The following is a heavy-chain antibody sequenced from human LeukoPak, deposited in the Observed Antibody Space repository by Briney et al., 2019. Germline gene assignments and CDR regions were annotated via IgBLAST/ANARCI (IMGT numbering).Heavy chain of an antibody. J-gene: IGHJ4*02. Sequence: PGGSLRLSCAASGFTFSSYGMHWVRQAPGKGLEWVAFIRYDGSNKYYADSVKGRFTISRDNSKNTLYLQMKSLRAEDTAVYYCAKSPDDYGDLYFDYWGQGTLVTVSS. V-gene: IGHV3-30*02. CDR2: IRYDGSNK. D-gene: IGHD4-17*01. CDR1: GFTFSSYG. CDR3: AKSPDDYGDLYFDY.